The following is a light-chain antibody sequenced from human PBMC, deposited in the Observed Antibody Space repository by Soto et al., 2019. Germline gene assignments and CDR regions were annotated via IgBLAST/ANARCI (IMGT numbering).Light chain of an antibody. CDR2: AAS. Sequence: DIQMTQSPSSLPASVGDEVTITCRASQTIMTYLNWYQLKPGKPPRLLIYAASSLQSGVPSRFSGSGSGTEFTLTITSLQSEDFAVYYCQQYNNWPQTFGQGTKVDIK. V-gene: IGKV1-39*01. CDR3: QQYNNWPQT. CDR1: QTIMTY. J-gene: IGKJ1*01.